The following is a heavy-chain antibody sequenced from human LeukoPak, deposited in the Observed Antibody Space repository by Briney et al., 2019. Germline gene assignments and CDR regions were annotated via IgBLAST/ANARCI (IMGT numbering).Heavy chain of an antibody. J-gene: IGHJ4*02. D-gene: IGHD2-15*01. Sequence: GASVKVSCKASGYTFTGYYMHWVRQAPGQGLEWMGWINPNSGGTNYAQKFQGRVTMTRDTSISTAYMELSRLRSDDTAVYYCAREGLWCSGGSCYCDYWGQGTLVTVSS. CDR1: GYTFTGYY. CDR3: AREGLWCSGGSCYCDY. CDR2: INPNSGGT. V-gene: IGHV1-2*02.